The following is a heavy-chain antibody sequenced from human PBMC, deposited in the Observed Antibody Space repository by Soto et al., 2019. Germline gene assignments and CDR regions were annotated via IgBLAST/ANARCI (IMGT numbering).Heavy chain of an antibody. D-gene: IGHD1-26*01. CDR3: AVGHTSGSYYGHALF. V-gene: IGHV4-59*01. J-gene: IGHJ4*02. CDR1: GVSISGYY. Sequence: SETLSLTCTVSGVSISGYYWSWIRQPPGKGLEWIGYIYSSATTNYNPSLKSRVTISLDTSKNQFSLKLTSVTAADTAVYYCAVGHTSGSYYGHALFWGQGTLVTVSS. CDR2: IYSSATT.